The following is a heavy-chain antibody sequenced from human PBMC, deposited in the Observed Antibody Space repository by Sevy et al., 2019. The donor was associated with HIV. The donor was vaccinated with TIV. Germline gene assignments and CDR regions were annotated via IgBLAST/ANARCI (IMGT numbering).Heavy chain of an antibody. CDR3: ARDRGSSTSCYRYYYYYGMDV. CDR2: ISYDGSNK. D-gene: IGHD2-2*01. J-gene: IGHJ6*02. CDR1: GFTFSSYA. V-gene: IGHV3-30*04. Sequence: GGSLRLSCAASGFTFSSYAMHWVRQAPGKGLEWVAVISYDGSNKYYADSVKGRFTTSRDNSKNTLYLQTNSLRAEDTAVYYCARDRGSSTSCYRYYYYYGMDVWGQGTTVTVSS.